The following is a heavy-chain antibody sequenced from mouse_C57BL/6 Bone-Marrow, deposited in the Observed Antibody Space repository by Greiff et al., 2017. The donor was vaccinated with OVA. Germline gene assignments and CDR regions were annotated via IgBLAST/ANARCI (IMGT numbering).Heavy chain of an antibody. V-gene: IGHV1-66*01. Sequence: QVQLQQSGPELVKPGASVKISCKASGYSFTSYYIHWVKQRPGQGLEWIGWIYPGSGNTKYNEKFKGKATLTADTSSSTAYMQLSSLTSEDSAVYYCARTGGSSPYWYFDVWGTGTTVTVSS. CDR1: GYSFTSYY. J-gene: IGHJ1*03. CDR2: IYPGSGNT. CDR3: ARTGGSSPYWYFDV. D-gene: IGHD1-1*01.